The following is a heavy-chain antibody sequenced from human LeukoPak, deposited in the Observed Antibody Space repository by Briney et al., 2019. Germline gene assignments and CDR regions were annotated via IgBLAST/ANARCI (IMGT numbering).Heavy chain of an antibody. D-gene: IGHD3/OR15-3a*01. CDR2: ILPIFVTA. J-gene: IGHJ4*02. CDR1: AGTFNNYA. V-gene: IGHV1-69*06. Sequence: GASVKGSCKASAGTFNNYAIGSVRQAPGQALEWMWGILPIFVTANHAQKFQGRVTITADKSTSSAYMELRSLRSEDTSVYDCARARSTVLMIYPQDYWGQGTLVTVSS. CDR3: ARARSTVLMIYPQDY.